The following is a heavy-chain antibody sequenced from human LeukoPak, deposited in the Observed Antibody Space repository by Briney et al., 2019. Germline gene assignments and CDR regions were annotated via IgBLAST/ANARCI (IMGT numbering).Heavy chain of an antibody. CDR3: ARDPVVEPLDY. J-gene: IGHJ4*02. Sequence: GGSLRLSCAASGFSLSGYWMSWVRQAPGKGLEWVARLHANGDEKNFVDSVQGRFTVSRDNAKNSLYLHLNGLRPEDTAVYYCARDPVVEPLDYWGQGTLVTVSS. D-gene: IGHD1-1*01. CDR2: LHANGDEK. CDR1: GFSLSGYW. V-gene: IGHV3-7*01.